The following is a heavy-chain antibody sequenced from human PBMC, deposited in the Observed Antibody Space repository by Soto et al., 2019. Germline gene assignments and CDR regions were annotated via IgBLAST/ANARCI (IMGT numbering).Heavy chain of an antibody. CDR1: GGSISSSSYY. CDR3: ARRGVGAMGGLDY. V-gene: IGHV4-39*01. Sequence: QLQLQESGPGLVKPSETLSLTCTVSGGSISSSSYYWGWIRQPPGKGLEWIGSIYYSGSTYYNPSLKSRVTISVDTSKNQFSLKLSSVTAADTAVYYCARRGVGAMGGLDYWGQGTLVTVSS. CDR2: IYYSGST. J-gene: IGHJ4*02. D-gene: IGHD1-26*01.